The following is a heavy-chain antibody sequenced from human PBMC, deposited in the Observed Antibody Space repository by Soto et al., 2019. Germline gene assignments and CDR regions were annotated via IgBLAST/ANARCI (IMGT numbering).Heavy chain of an antibody. CDR2: VSAYSSDT. J-gene: IGHJ6*02. CDR1: GYTFTTYG. D-gene: IGHD2-2*01. CDR3: AREVGHMDV. V-gene: IGHV1-18*04. Sequence: ASVQVSCKASGYTFTTYGINWGREAAGQGLEWMGLVSAYSSDTTYAQKDQGRVTMTTDTSTTTAYLELMSRRSDDAVEYCGAREVGHMDVWGQGTLVTVSS.